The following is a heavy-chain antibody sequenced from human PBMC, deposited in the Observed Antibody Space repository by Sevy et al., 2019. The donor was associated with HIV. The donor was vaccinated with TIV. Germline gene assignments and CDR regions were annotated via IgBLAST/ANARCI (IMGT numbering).Heavy chain of an antibody. J-gene: IGHJ4*02. Sequence: GGSLRLSCVASGFTFSSYEMNWVRQAPGKGLEWVGRIKSKTDGGTTDYAAPMKGRFTISRDDSKNTVYLQMNSLKSEDTAVYYCATEGLYCSGSTCYTEGFDDWGQGTLVTVSS. CDR1: GFTFSSYE. D-gene: IGHD2-15*01. V-gene: IGHV3-15*01. CDR3: ATEGLYCSGSTCYTEGFDD. CDR2: IKSKTDGGTT.